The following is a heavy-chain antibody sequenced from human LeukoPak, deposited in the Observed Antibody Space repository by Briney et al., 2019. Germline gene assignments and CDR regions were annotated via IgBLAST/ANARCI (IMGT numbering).Heavy chain of an antibody. V-gene: IGHV4-4*07. Sequence: PSETLSLTCTVSGDSISNYFWSWIRQPAGKRLEWIGRIFTSGNTNYNPSLKSRVTMSVDTSKNQVSLNLSSVTAADTAVYYCAGTITIFGVVIHGLDYWGQGTLVTVSS. D-gene: IGHD3-3*01. J-gene: IGHJ4*02. CDR3: AGTITIFGVVIHGLDY. CDR1: GDSISNYF. CDR2: IFTSGNT.